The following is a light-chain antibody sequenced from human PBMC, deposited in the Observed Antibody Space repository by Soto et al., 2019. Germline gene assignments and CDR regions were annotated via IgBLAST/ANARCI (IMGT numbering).Light chain of an antibody. V-gene: IGKV3-20*01. Sequence: EIVLTQSPGTLSLSPGERATLSCRASQSVSSNYLAWYQHKPGQAPRLLVYGASSRATGIPERFSGSGSGTDFTLTISRLEPEDFALYYCQRYGSSFTFGPGTKVDIK. J-gene: IGKJ3*01. CDR2: GAS. CDR1: QSVSSNY. CDR3: QRYGSSFT.